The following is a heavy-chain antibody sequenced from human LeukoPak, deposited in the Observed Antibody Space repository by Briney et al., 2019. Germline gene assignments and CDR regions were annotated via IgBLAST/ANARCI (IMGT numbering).Heavy chain of an antibody. CDR3: ARWDSSSWYDIFEWRYFDY. CDR1: GYTFTSYY. D-gene: IGHD6-13*01. V-gene: IGHV1-46*01. CDR2: INPSGGST. Sequence: ASVKVSCKASGYTFTSYYMHWVRQAPGQGLEWMGIINPSGGSTSYAQKFQGRVTMTRDTSTSTVYMELSSLRSEDTAVYYCARWDSSSWYDIFEWRYFDYWGQGTLVTVSS. J-gene: IGHJ4*02.